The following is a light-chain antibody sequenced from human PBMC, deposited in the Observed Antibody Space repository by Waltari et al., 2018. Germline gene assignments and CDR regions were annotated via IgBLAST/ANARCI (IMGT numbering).Light chain of an antibody. J-gene: IGKJ5*01. CDR3: QQSYSPPFT. V-gene: IGKV1-39*01. CDR1: RGIDSY. Sequence: DIQMTQSLSSLSTSVGDRVTITCRASRGIDSYLNWYQQRPGRAPKLLIYDASTLQREVPTRFSGGGIGTDFTLTINNLQPEDFATYFCQQSYSPPFTFGQGTRLEI. CDR2: DAS.